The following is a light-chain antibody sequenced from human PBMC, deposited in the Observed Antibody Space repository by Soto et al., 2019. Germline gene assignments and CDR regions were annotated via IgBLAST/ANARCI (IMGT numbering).Light chain of an antibody. CDR1: QRVSSSY. CDR2: GAS. Sequence: ETVMTQSPATLSVSPGERATLSCRASQRVSSSYLAWYQQKPGQAPRLLIYGASTRAAGIPDRFSGSGSGTDFTLTITRLEPEDSAVYFCQQYTGPPTTFGQGTRLEIK. V-gene: IGKV3-20*01. J-gene: IGKJ5*01. CDR3: QQYTGPPTT.